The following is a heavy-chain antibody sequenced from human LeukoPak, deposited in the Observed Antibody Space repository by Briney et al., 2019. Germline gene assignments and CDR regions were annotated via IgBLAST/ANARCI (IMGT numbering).Heavy chain of an antibody. V-gene: IGHV1-2*02. D-gene: IGHD3-22*01. CDR2: INPNSGGT. J-gene: IGHJ4*02. CDR1: GYTFTGYY. CDR3: AREDYYDSSGYYLRLGFDY. Sequence: ASVKVSCKASGYTFTGYYMHWVRQAPGQGLEWMGWINPNSGGTNYAQKFQGRVTMTRDTSISIAYMELSRLRSDDTAVYYCAREDYYDSSGYYLRLGFDYWGQGTLVTVSS.